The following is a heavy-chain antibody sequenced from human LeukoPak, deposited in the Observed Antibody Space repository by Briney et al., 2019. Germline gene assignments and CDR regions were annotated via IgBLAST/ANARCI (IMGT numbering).Heavy chain of an antibody. CDR3: ATLYNWNDATTRAFDI. Sequence: SETLSLTCAVSGYSISSGYYWGWIRQPPGQGLEWIGSIYHSGSTYYNPSLKSRVTISVDTSKNQFSLKLSSVTAADTAVYYCATLYNWNDATTRAFDIWGQGTMVTVSS. J-gene: IGHJ3*02. D-gene: IGHD1-1*01. V-gene: IGHV4-38-2*01. CDR1: GYSISSGYY. CDR2: IYHSGST.